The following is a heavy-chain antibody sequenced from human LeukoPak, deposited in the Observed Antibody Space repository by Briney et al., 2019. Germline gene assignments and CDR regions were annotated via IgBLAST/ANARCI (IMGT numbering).Heavy chain of an antibody. V-gene: IGHV3-43D*03. D-gene: IGHD3-22*01. CDR3: AKAYRSRNGITMIDY. Sequence: GGSLRLSCAASGFTFSSYAMHWVRRAPGKGLEWVSLISWDGGSTYYADSVKGRFTISRDNSKNSLYLQMNSLRAEDTALYYCAKAYRSRNGITMIDYWGQGTLVTVSS. J-gene: IGHJ4*02. CDR1: GFTFSSYA. CDR2: ISWDGGST.